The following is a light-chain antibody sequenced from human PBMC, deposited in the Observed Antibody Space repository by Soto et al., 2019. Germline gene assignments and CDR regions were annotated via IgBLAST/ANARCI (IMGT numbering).Light chain of an antibody. CDR3: MQARQTPQT. CDR1: QSLLHSNGYNY. Sequence: DIVMTQSPLSLPATPGEPASVSCRSSQSLLHSNGYNYMDWYLQKPGQAPQLLIYLGSFRASGVPDRFSGSGSGTDFTLKISRVEAEDVGIYYCMQARQTPQTFGQGNKLEI. J-gene: IGKJ2*01. V-gene: IGKV2-28*01. CDR2: LGS.